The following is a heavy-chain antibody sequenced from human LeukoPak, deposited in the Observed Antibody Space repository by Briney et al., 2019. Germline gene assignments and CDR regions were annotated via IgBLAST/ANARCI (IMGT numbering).Heavy chain of an antibody. D-gene: IGHD6-13*01. Sequence: SQTLSLTCTVSSGSISSHYWSWIRQPPGKGLEWIGYIYTSGSTNYNPSLKSRVTISVDTSKNQFSLKLSSVTAADTAVYYCARRVKQQLVFDYWGQGTLVTVSS. CDR1: SGSISSHY. J-gene: IGHJ4*02. CDR3: ARRVKQQLVFDY. CDR2: IYTSGST. V-gene: IGHV4-4*09.